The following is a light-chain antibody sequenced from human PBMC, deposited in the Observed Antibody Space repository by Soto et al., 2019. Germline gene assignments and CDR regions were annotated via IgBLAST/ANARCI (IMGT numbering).Light chain of an antibody. Sequence: DIQMTQSPSTLSASVGDRVTITCRASQSISSWLAWYQQKPGKAPKLLIYKASTLESGVPSRFSGSGSGTEFTRPISSLQPDDFANYYCQQSFTFGPGTKVDIK. V-gene: IGKV1-5*03. CDR1: QSISSW. J-gene: IGKJ3*01. CDR2: KAS. CDR3: QQSFT.